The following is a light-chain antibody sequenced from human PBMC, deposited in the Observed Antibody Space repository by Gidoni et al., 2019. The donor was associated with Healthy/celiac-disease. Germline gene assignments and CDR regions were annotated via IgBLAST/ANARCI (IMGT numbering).Light chain of an antibody. V-gene: IGKV4-1*01. CDR1: QSVLYSSNNKNY. J-gene: IGKJ1*01. Sequence: DIVMTQSPDSLAVSLGERATINCKSSQSVLYSSNNKNYLAWYQQKPGQPPKLLIYWASTRASGVPERFSGSGSGTDFTLTISSLQAEDEAVYYCQQYYSTPWTFGQGTKVEIK. CDR2: WAS. CDR3: QQYYSTPWT.